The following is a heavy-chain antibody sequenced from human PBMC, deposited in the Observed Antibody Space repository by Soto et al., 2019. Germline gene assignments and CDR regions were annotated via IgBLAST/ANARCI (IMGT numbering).Heavy chain of an antibody. CDR1: GDSIGNHF. V-gene: IGHV4-59*08. J-gene: IGHJ5*01. CDR3: VRLIGNSWLDS. Sequence: SETLSLTCTVAGDSIGNHFWSWIRQPPGRGLEWIGFIHSSGRANSNPSLKSRVTISVDTSNNQLSLQLNSVTPDDTAVYYCVRLIGNSWLDSWGQGTLVTVSS. CDR2: IHSSGRA. D-gene: IGHD1-26*01.